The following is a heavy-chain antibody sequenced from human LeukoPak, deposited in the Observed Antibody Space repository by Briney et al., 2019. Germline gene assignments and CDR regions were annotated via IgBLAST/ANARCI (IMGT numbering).Heavy chain of an antibody. Sequence: SETLSLTCTVSGGSISSYYWSWIRQPAGKGLEWIGRIYTSGSTNYNPSLKSRVTMSVDTSKNQYSLKLSSVTAADTAVYYCARDHRSSGWYGGLDYWGQGTLVTVSS. CDR1: GGSISSYY. CDR3: ARDHRSSGWYGGLDY. CDR2: IYTSGST. J-gene: IGHJ4*02. D-gene: IGHD6-19*01. V-gene: IGHV4-4*07.